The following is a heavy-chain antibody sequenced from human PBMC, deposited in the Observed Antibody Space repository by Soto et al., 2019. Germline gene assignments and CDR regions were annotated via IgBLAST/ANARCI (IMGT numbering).Heavy chain of an antibody. CDR2: ISGSGQTT. CDR3: AKDQRKPAIFGVVTLS. Sequence: PGGSLKLSFAGPGLPFSRFALTWARQVPGKGLEWVSAISGSGQTTYYADSVKGRFTVSRDNSNNTLYLQMNSLRAEDTAVYYCAKDQRKPAIFGVVTLSWGQGTLVTVSS. D-gene: IGHD3-3*01. CDR1: GLPFSRFA. J-gene: IGHJ5*02. V-gene: IGHV3-23*01.